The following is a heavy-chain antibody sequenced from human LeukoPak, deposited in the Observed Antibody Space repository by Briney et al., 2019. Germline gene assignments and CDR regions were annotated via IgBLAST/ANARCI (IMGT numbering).Heavy chain of an antibody. CDR3: ARGISGSYYDDAFDI. J-gene: IGHJ3*02. Sequence: ASVKVSCKASGGTFSSYAISWVRQAPGQGLEWMGGIIPIFGTANYAQKFQGRVTITTDESTSTAYMELSSLRSEDTAVYYCARGISGSYYDDAFDIWGQGTMVTVSS. D-gene: IGHD1-26*01. V-gene: IGHV1-69*05. CDR2: IIPIFGTA. CDR1: GGTFSSYA.